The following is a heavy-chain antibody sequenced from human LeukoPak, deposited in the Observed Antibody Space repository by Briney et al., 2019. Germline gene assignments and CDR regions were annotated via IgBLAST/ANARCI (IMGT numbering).Heavy chain of an antibody. V-gene: IGHV1-18*01. CDR2: ISAYNGNT. Sequence: ASVKVSCKASGYTFTCYGISWVRQAPGQGLEWMGWISAYNGNTNYAQKLQGRVTMTTDTSTSTAYMELRSLRSDDTAVYYCARDRLEPETVDYWGQGTLVTVSS. CDR3: ARDRLEPETVDY. D-gene: IGHD1-1*01. CDR1: GYTFTCYG. J-gene: IGHJ4*02.